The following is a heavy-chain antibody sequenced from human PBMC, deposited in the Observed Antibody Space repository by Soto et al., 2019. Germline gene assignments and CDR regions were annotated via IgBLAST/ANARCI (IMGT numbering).Heavy chain of an antibody. CDR2: ISYDGSNK. V-gene: IGHV3-30-3*01. CDR3: AREIERLLGY. D-gene: IGHD3-3*01. J-gene: IGHJ4*02. Sequence: QVQVVGSGGGVVQPGRSLRLSCAASGFTFSSYAMHWVRQAPGKGLEWMAVISYDGSNKYYADSVKGRFTISRDNSKNTLYLQMNSLRAEDTAVYYCAREIERLLGYWGQGTLVTVSS. CDR1: GFTFSSYA.